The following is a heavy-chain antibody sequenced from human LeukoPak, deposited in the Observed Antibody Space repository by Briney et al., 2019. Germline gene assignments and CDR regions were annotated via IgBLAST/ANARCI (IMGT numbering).Heavy chain of an antibody. V-gene: IGHV3-74*01. J-gene: IGHJ6*02. CDR3: ARITGYYDSSGYYTVLGYYYGMDV. D-gene: IGHD3-22*01. CDR1: GFTFSSYW. Sequence: GGSLRLSCAASGFTFSSYWMHWVRQAPGKGLVWVSRINSDGSSTSYADSVKGRFTISRGNAKNTLYLQMNSLRAEDTAAYYCARITGYYDSSGYYTVLGYYYGMDVWGQGTTVTVSS. CDR2: INSDGSST.